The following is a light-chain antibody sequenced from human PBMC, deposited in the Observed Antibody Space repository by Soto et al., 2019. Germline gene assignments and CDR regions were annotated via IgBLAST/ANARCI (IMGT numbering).Light chain of an antibody. Sequence: DIQMTQSPSAVSASVGDRVTISCRASQGIGNYLAWFQQKPGKVPKRLIYGISSLQSGVPSRFSGSGSGTEFTLTINSLQPEDVATYYCLQSSRYPWTFGQGTKV. CDR2: GIS. J-gene: IGKJ1*01. CDR1: QGIGNY. V-gene: IGKV1-17*03. CDR3: LQSSRYPWT.